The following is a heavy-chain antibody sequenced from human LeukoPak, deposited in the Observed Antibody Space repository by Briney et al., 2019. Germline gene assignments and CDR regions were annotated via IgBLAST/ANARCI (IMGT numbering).Heavy chain of an antibody. CDR3: ARGDTAMEGYYYYYYMDV. V-gene: IGHV4-59*01. CDR1: GGSISSYY. D-gene: IGHD5-18*01. CDR2: IYYSGST. J-gene: IGHJ6*03. Sequence: SETLSLTCTVSGGSISSYYWSWIRQPPGKGLEWIGYIYYSGSTNYNPSLKSRVTISVDTSKNQFSLKLSSVTAADTAVYYCARGDTAMEGYYYYYYMDVWGKGTTVTVSS.